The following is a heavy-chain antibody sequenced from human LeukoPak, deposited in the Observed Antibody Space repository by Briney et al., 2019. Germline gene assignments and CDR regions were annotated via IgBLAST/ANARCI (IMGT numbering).Heavy chain of an antibody. CDR3: ARVEYYYDSYAFDI. J-gene: IGHJ3*02. CDR1: GGSISSYY. CDR2: IYHSGST. D-gene: IGHD3-22*01. Sequence: SETLSLTCTVSGGSISSYYWSWIRQPPGKGLEWIGYIYHSGSTNYNPSLKSRVTISVDTSKNQFSLKLSSVTAADTAVYYCARVEYYYDSYAFDIWGQGTMVTVSS. V-gene: IGHV4-59*01.